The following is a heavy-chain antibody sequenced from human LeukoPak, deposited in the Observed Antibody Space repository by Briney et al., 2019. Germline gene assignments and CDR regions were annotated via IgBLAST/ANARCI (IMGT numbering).Heavy chain of an antibody. Sequence: RGESLKTSCKGSGYSFTSYWTGWVRQMPGKGLEWWGIIYPGDSDTRYSPSFQGQVTISADKSISTAYLQWSSLKASDTAMYYCARSLGDYYYGMDVWGKGTTVTVSS. CDR1: GYSFTSYW. D-gene: IGHD3-16*01. CDR3: ARSLGDYYYGMDV. V-gene: IGHV5-51*01. J-gene: IGHJ6*04. CDR2: IYPGDSDT.